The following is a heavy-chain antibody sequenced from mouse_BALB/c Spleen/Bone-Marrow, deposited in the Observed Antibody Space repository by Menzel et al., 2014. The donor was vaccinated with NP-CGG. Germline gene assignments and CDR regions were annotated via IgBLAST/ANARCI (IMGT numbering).Heavy chain of an antibody. CDR2: SRNKANGYTT. Sequence: EVKVAESGGGLAQPGGSLRLSCATSGFTFTDYYMSWVRQPPGKALEWLGFSRNKANGYTTEYSASVKGRFTISRDNSQSILYLQMNTLRAEDSATYYCARDINYDIYWYFDVWGAGTTVTVSS. V-gene: IGHV7-3*02. J-gene: IGHJ1*01. CDR1: GFTFTDYY. D-gene: IGHD2-4*01. CDR3: ARDINYDIYWYFDV.